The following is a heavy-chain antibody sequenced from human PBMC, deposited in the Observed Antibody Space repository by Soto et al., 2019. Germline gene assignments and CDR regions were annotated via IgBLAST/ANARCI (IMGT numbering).Heavy chain of an antibody. CDR3: AAPSWFGELPEYYYYGMDV. D-gene: IGHD3-10*01. CDR1: GDSVSSNSAA. CDR2: TYYRSKWYN. Sequence: SQTLSLTCAMSGDSVSSNSAAWNWIRQSPSRGLEWLGRTYYRSKWYNDYAVSVKSRITINPDTSKNQFSLQLNSVTPEDMAVYYCAAPSWFGELPEYYYYGMDVWGQGTTVTVSS. V-gene: IGHV6-1*01. J-gene: IGHJ6*02.